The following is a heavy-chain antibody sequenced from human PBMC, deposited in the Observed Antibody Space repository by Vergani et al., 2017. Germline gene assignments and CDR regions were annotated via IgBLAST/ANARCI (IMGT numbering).Heavy chain of an antibody. CDR1: GFSFSDHY. CDR3: ARDHRDYNNYPGTFDI. D-gene: IGHD5-24*01. CDR2: ISNSGNTI. Sequence: QVQLVESGGGLVKPGGSLRLSCAASGFSFSDHYMTWIRQAPGKGLEWVSYISNSGNTIEYADSVKDRFSISRDNAKSSLFLQVDSLRAEHTAVYYCARDHRDYNNYPGTFDIWGQGAMVTVSS. V-gene: IGHV3-11*01. J-gene: IGHJ3*02.